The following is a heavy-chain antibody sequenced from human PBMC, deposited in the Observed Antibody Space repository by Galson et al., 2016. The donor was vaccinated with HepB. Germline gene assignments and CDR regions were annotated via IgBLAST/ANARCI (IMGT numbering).Heavy chain of an antibody. J-gene: IGHJ5*02. CDR2: INPNNGGA. D-gene: IGHD5-12*01. Sequence: SVKVSCKASGYSFTGRYIHWVRQAPGQGLEWMGWINPNNGGAKYSQKFQGRVTMTRDTSITTAYMEVRKLTSDDTAVYYCAKDVAGLPHSWGQGTLVTVSS. V-gene: IGHV1-2*02. CDR3: AKDVAGLPHS. CDR1: GYSFTGRY.